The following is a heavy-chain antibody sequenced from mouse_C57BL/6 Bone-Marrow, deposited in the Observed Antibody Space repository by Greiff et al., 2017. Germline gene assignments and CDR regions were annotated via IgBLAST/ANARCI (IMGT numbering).Heavy chain of an antibody. J-gene: IGHJ2*01. CDR3: ARCAYYFDY. CDR1: GYTFTDYY. CDR2: INPYNGGT. V-gene: IGHV1-19*01. Sequence: EVKLVESGPVLVKPGASVKMSCKASGYTFTDYYMNWVKQSHGKSLEWIGVINPYNGGTSYNQKFKGKATLTVDKSSSTAYMELNSLTSEDSAVXYCARCAYYFDYWGQGTTLTVSS.